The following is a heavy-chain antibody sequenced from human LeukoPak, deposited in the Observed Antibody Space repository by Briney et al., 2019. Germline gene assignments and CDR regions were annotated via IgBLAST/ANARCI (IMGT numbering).Heavy chain of an antibody. J-gene: IGHJ4*02. Sequence: SETLSLTCTVSGGSISFYYWSWIRQPPGKGLEWIGYIYYSGSTNYTPSLKSRVTISVDTSKNHFSLKLTSVTAADTAVYYCARGIDYWGQGTLVTVSS. CDR3: ARGIDY. V-gene: IGHV4-59*01. CDR1: GGSISFYY. CDR2: IYYSGST.